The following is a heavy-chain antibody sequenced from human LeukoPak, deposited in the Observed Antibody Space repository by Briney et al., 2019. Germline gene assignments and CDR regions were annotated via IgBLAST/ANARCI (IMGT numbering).Heavy chain of an antibody. Sequence: PSETLSLTCAVYGGSFSGYYWSWIRQPPGKGLEWIGEINHSGSTNYNPSLKSRVTIPVDTSKNQFSLKLSSVTAADTAVYYCARGRLAYCSGGSCYKSKFDYWGQGTLVTVSS. V-gene: IGHV4-34*01. D-gene: IGHD2-15*01. CDR2: INHSGST. CDR1: GGSFSGYY. J-gene: IGHJ4*02. CDR3: ARGRLAYCSGGSCYKSKFDY.